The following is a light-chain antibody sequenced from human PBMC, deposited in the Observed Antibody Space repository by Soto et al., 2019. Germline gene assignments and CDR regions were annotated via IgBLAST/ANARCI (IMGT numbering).Light chain of an antibody. Sequence: QSGLTQPPSASGSPGESVTISCTGTSTDVGGYNYVSWYQRHPGKAPKLIIYEVNRRPSGVPDRFSGSKSGNTASLTVSGLQAEDEADYYCSSNTSRSTPYVFGTGTKVTVL. CDR3: SSNTSRSTPYV. CDR2: EVN. J-gene: IGLJ1*01. CDR1: STDVGGYNY. V-gene: IGLV2-8*01.